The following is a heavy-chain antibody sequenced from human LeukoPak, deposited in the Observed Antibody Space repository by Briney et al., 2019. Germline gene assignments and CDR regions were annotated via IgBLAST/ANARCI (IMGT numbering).Heavy chain of an antibody. V-gene: IGHV3-21*01. CDR1: GFTFSSYS. D-gene: IGHD3-22*01. J-gene: IGHJ4*02. CDR2: ISSSSSYI. CDR3: ARDNPTSNYYDSSGKYRGDY. Sequence: GGSLRLSCAASGFTFSSYSMNWVRQAPGKGLEWVSSISSSSSYIYYADSVKGRFTISRDNAKNSLHLQMNSLRAEDTAVYYCARDNPTSNYYDSSGKYRGDYWGQGTLVTVSS.